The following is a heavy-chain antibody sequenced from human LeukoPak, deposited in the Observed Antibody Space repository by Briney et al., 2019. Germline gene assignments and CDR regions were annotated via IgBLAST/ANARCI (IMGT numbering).Heavy chain of an antibody. J-gene: IGHJ4*02. D-gene: IGHD6-19*01. Sequence: GGSLRLSCAASGITFSNYEMNWVRQAPGKGLEWVSYINPGGSNRFHAGSVRGRFTIYRDDAKKSVYLQMNSLRAEGTAVYYCASSLSSGWGPVDDYWGQGIMVTVSS. CDR1: GITFSNYE. CDR3: ASSLSSGWGPVDDY. CDR2: INPGGSNR. V-gene: IGHV3-48*03.